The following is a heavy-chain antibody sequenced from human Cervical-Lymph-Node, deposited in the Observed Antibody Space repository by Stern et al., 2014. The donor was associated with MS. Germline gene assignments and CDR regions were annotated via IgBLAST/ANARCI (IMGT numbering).Heavy chain of an antibody. D-gene: IGHD4-23*01. V-gene: IGHV1-69*01. J-gene: IGHJ4*02. CDR1: GGTFSSYV. Sequence: DQLVESGAEVKKPGSSGKVSCKASGGTFSSYVTSWVRQAPGQGLEWMGGIIPIFDTADYAQKFQGRVTITADESTSTVYMELTSLRSEDTAVYYCARGSTVVTDYFDYWGQGTLVTVSS. CDR2: IIPIFDTA. CDR3: ARGSTVVTDYFDY.